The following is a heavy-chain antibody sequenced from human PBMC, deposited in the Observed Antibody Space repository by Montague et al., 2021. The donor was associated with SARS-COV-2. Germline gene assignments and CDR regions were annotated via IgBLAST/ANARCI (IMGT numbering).Heavy chain of an antibody. D-gene: IGHD4-23*01. J-gene: IGHJ2*01. Sequence: SETLSLTCAVSGGSISSSHWWSWVRQPPGKGLEWIGEINHSGSTNYNPSLKSRVTITIAKSKNQFSLKLSSVTAADTAVYYSAKECRTYGYGGQYWYFDLWGRGTLVTVSS. CDR1: GGSISSSHW. V-gene: IGHV4-4*02. CDR3: AKECRTYGYGGQYWYFDL. CDR2: INHSGST.